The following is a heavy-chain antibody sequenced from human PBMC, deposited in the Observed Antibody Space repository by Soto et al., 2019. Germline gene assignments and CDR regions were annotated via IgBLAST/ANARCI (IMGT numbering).Heavy chain of an antibody. CDR2: MKPNSGNT. V-gene: IGHV1-8*01. Sequence: QVQLVQSGAEVQKPGASVKVSCKASGYTFTSYDINWVRQATGQGLEWMGWMKPNSGNTGYAQKFQGRVTMTRNTSISTAYMELSSLRSEDTAVYYCAITHLRFGEHHDWGQGTLVTVSS. CDR3: AITHLRFGEHHD. CDR1: GYTFTSYD. D-gene: IGHD3-10*01. J-gene: IGHJ4*02.